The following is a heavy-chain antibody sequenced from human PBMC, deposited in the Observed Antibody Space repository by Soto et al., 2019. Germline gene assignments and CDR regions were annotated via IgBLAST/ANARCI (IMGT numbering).Heavy chain of an antibody. D-gene: IGHD3-10*01. CDR2: INPNSGGT. CDR1: GYTFTGYY. CDR3: ARYVSGSYYVY. J-gene: IGHJ4*02. V-gene: IGHV1-2*04. Sequence: QVQLVQSGAEVKKSGASVKVSCKASGYTFTGYYMHWVRQAPGQGLEWMGWINPNSGGTNYAQKFQGWVTMTWDTSISTAYMELSRLRAAATAGYYCARYVSGSYYVYWRQGTLVTVSS.